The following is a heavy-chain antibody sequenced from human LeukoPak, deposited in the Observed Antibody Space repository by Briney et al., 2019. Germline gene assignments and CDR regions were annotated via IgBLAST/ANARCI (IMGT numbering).Heavy chain of an antibody. CDR3: TTHIWTYYKIDY. Sequence: KPGGSLRLPCAASGFTFSNAWMSWVRQAPGKGLEWVGRIKSKTDGGTTDYAAPVKGRFTISRDDSKNTLYLQMNGLKTEDTAMYYCTTHIWTYYKIDYWGQGTLVTVSS. CDR2: IKSKTDGGTT. CDR1: GFTFSNAW. D-gene: IGHD1-26*01. J-gene: IGHJ4*02. V-gene: IGHV3-15*01.